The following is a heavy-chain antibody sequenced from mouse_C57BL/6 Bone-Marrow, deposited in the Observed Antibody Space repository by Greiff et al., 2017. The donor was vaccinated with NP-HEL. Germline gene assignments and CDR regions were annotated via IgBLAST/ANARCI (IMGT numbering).Heavy chain of an antibody. CDR2: IDPANGNT. CDR1: GFNIKNTY. V-gene: IGHV14-3*01. D-gene: IGHD2-4*01. Sequence: EVQGVESVAELVRPGASVKLSCTASGFNIKNTYMHWVKQRPEQGLEWIGRIDPANGNTKYAPKFQGKATITADTSSNTAYLQLSSLTSEDTAIYYCAREGDYDDEGVDYWGQGTTLTVSS. CDR3: AREGDYDDEGVDY. J-gene: IGHJ2*01.